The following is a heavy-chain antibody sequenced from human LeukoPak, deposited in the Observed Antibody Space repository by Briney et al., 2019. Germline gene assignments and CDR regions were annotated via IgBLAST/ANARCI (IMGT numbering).Heavy chain of an antibody. D-gene: IGHD1-7*01. J-gene: IGHJ6*02. CDR1: GYTFTSYY. Sequence: ASVKVSCKASGYTFTSYYIHWVRQAPGQGLEWMGIINPSGGSTSYAQRFQGRVTMTRDTSTSTVYMELSSLRSEDTAVYYCAREDGTIHYYYYGMDVWGRGTTVTVSS. CDR2: INPSGGST. CDR3: AREDGTIHYYYYGMDV. V-gene: IGHV1-46*01.